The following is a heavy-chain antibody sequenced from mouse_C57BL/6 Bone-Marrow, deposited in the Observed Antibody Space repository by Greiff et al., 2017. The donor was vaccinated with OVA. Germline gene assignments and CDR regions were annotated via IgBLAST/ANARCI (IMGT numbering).Heavy chain of an antibody. D-gene: IGHD1-1*01. CDR3: ARGLLRGYYAMDY. CDR2: ISYDGSN. CDR1: GYSITSGYY. Sequence: EVQRVESGPGLVKPSQSLSLTCSVTGYSITSGYYWNWIRQFPGNKLEWMGYISYDGSNNYNPSLKNRISITRDTSKNQFFLKLNSVTTEDTATYYCARGLLRGYYAMDYWGQGTSVTVSS. V-gene: IGHV3-6*01. J-gene: IGHJ4*01.